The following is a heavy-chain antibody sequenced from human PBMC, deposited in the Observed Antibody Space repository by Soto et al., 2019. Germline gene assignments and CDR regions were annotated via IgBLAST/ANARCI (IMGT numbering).Heavy chain of an antibody. Sequence: PSETLSLTCAVYGGSFSGYYWSWIRQPPGKGLEWIGEINHSGSTNYNPSLKSRVTISVDTSKNQFSLKLSSVTAADTAVYFCARVLHWFDPWGQGLPVTVSS. CDR1: GGSFSGYY. CDR2: INHSGST. V-gene: IGHV4-34*01. J-gene: IGHJ5*02. CDR3: ARVLHWFDP.